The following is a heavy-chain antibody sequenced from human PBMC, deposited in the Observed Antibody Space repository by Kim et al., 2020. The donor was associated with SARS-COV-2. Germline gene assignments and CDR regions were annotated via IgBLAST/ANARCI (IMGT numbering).Heavy chain of an antibody. CDR2: ISYDGSNK. J-gene: IGHJ4*02. Sequence: GGSLRLFCAASGFTFSSYGMHWVRQAPGKGLEWVAVISYDGSNKYYADSVKGRFTISRDNSKNTLYLQMNSLRAEDTAVYYCAKDRMGAAAGISDYWGQG. CDR1: GFTFSSYG. V-gene: IGHV3-30*18. CDR3: AKDRMGAAAGISDY. D-gene: IGHD6-13*01.